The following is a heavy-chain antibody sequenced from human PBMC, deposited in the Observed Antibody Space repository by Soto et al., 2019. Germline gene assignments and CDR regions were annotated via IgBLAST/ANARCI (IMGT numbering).Heavy chain of an antibody. CDR1: GGTFSSYA. V-gene: IGHV1-69*06. CDR2: IIPIFGTA. CDR3: FTPGYSYATDY. Sequence: ASVKVSCKASGGTFSSYAISWVRQAPGQGLEWMGGIIPIFGTANYAQKFQGRVTITADKSTSTAYMELSSLRSEDTAVYYCFTPGYSYATDYWGQGTLVTDSS. D-gene: IGHD5-18*01. J-gene: IGHJ4*02.